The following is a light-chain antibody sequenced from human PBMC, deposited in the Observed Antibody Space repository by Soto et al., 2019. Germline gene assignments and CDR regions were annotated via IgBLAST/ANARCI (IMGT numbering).Light chain of an antibody. Sequence: EIVLTQSPGTLSLSPGERATLSCRASQRVSSSYLAWYQHKPGQAPRLLIYGASSRATGIPDRFSGSGSGTVFTLTISRLEPEDFAVDYCQQYSYSPPYAFGQGTKVESK. CDR3: QQYSYSPPYA. V-gene: IGKV3-20*01. CDR1: QRVSSSY. J-gene: IGKJ2*01. CDR2: GAS.